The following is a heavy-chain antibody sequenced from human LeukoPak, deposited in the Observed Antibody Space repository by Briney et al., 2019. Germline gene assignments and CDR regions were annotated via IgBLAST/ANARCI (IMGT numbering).Heavy chain of an antibody. Sequence: GSLRLSCAASGNYCMHWVRQAPGKGLVWVSHINSDGSWTGYADSVKGRFTVSRDNAKNTVYLQMNNLRAEDTAVYYCVGTIAYRGSEYWGQGALVTVSS. J-gene: IGHJ4*02. CDR1: GNYC. CDR3: VGTIAYRGSEY. D-gene: IGHD2-21*01. V-gene: IGHV3-74*01. CDR2: INSDGSWT.